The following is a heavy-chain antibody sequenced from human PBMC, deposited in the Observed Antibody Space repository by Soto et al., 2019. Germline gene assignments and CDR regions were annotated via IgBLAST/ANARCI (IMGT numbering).Heavy chain of an antibody. J-gene: IGHJ4*02. D-gene: IGHD2-21*01. CDR2: ISYSGNT. CDR1: GGSISNFY. Sequence: PSETLSLTCTVSGGSISNFYWSWIRQPPGKGLEWIGYISYSGNTNYNPSLKSRVSISVDTSKNQLSLNLTSVTAADTAVYYCERATIVLPRSYFDSWGKGTPVTVAS. V-gene: IGHV4-59*01. CDR3: ERATIVLPRSYFDS.